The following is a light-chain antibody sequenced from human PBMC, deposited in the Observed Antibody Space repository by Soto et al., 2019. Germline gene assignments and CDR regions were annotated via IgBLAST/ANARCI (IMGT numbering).Light chain of an antibody. CDR1: SSNIGSNY. J-gene: IGLJ1*01. CDR3: AAWDDSLSAFYV. CDR2: RNN. V-gene: IGLV1-47*01. Sequence: QAVVTQPPSASGTPGQRVTISCSGSSSNIGSNYVYWYQQLPGTAPKLLIYRNNQRPSGVPDRFSGSKSGTSASLAISGLRSEDEADYYCAAWDDSLSAFYVFGTGTKVT.